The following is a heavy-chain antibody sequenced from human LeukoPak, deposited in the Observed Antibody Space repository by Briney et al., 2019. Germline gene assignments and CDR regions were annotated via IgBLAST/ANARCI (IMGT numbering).Heavy chain of an antibody. J-gene: IGHJ4*02. CDR2: IYHSGTT. CDR1: GGSFSSGVYY. V-gene: IGHV4-38-2*02. CDR3: ARESGGDYGDY. Sequence: SETLSLTCSVSGGSFSSGVYYWTWIRQAPGKGLEWIGSIYHSGTTYYNPSLRSRVTISLDTPKNQISLKLTSVTAADTAVYYCARESGGDYGDYWGQGTLVTVSS. D-gene: IGHD4-17*01.